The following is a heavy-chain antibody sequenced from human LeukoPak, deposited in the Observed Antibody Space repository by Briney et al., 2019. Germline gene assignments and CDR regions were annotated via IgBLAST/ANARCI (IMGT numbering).Heavy chain of an antibody. CDR2: INSDGSST. CDR3: ARVLGYCSSTSCYEVGY. V-gene: IGHV3-74*01. J-gene: IGHJ4*02. D-gene: IGHD2-2*01. CDR1: GFTFSSYW. Sequence: GGSLRLSCAASGFTFSSYWMHWVRQAPGKGLMWVSRINSDGSSTSYADSVKGRFTISRDNAKNTLYLQMNSLRAEDTAVYYCARVLGYCSSTSCYEVGYWGQGTLVTVSS.